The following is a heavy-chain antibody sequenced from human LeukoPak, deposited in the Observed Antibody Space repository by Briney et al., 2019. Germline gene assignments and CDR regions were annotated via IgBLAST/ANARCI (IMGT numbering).Heavy chain of an antibody. Sequence: PGGSLRLSCAASGFTFSSYAMSWVRQAPGKGLEWVSAISGSGGSTYYADSVKGRFTISRDNSKNTLYLQMNSLRAEDTAVYYCAKPLYYDSSGSIPIYYFDYWGQGTLVTVSS. CDR2: ISGSGGST. CDR3: AKPLYYDSSGSIPIYYFDY. D-gene: IGHD3-22*01. J-gene: IGHJ4*02. CDR1: GFTFSSYA. V-gene: IGHV3-23*01.